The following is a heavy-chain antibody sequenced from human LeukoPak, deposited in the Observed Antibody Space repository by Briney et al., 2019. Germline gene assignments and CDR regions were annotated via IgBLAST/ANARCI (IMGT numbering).Heavy chain of an antibody. CDR1: GFTVTNYY. V-gene: IGHV3-53*01. D-gene: IGHD3-22*01. Sequence: LSGGSLRLSCAASGFTVTNYYMSWVRQAPGKGLEWVSVIYSDGNTKYADSVRGRFTISRDNLQNTLYLQMNSLRAEDTAMYYCARGDDSGYYDYFDYWGQGALVTVSS. CDR3: ARGDDSGYYDYFDY. CDR2: IYSDGNT. J-gene: IGHJ4*02.